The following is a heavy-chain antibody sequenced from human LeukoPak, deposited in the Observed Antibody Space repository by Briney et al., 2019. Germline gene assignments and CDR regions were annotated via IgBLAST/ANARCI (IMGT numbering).Heavy chain of an antibody. J-gene: IGHJ6*03. CDR3: ARGSRLVFRGSHYYFYMDV. CDR1: GYTFTSYD. CDR2: MNPNSGNT. Sequence: ASVKVSCKASGYTFTSYDINWVRQATGQGLEWMRWMNPNSGNTGYAQKFQGRVTMTRNTSISTAYMELSSLRPEDTAVYYCARGSRLVFRGSHYYFYMDVWGKGITVTVSS. V-gene: IGHV1-8*01. D-gene: IGHD6-25*01.